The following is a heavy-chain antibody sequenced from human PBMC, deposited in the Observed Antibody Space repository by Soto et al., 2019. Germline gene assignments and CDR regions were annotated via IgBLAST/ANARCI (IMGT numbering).Heavy chain of an antibody. J-gene: IGHJ6*02. D-gene: IGHD2-2*01. CDR1: GGSVNSGSYY. CDR3: AWTYCTTTSCQAHGMDV. V-gene: IGHV4-61*01. CDR2: LYYNTNT. Sequence: QVQLQESGPGLVKPSETLSLTCTVSGGSVNSGSYYWTWIRQPPGKGLEWIGYLYYNTNTNYNPSLKSRVTISVDTSKNQFSLKLSSVTAADTAVYYCAWTYCTTTSCQAHGMDVWGQGTTVTVSS.